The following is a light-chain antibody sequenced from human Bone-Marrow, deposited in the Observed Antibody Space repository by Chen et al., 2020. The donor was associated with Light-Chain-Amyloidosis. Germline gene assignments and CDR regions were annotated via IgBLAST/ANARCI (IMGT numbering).Light chain of an antibody. CDR1: NIGSTS. V-gene: IGLV3-21*02. CDR2: DDS. J-gene: IGLJ3*02. Sequence: SYVLTQPSSLPVAPGQTAPLACGGNNIGSTSVHWYQQTPGQAPLLVVYDDSDRPSGIPERLSGSNSGNTATLTISRVEAGDEADYYCQVWDRSSDRPVFGGGTKLTVL. CDR3: QVWDRSSDRPV.